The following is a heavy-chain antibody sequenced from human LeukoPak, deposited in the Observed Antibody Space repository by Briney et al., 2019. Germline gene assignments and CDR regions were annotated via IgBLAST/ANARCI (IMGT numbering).Heavy chain of an antibody. D-gene: IGHD1-7*01. CDR3: AREPARNYAGAAHLDY. Sequence: SVKVSCKASGGTFSSYAISWVRQAPGQGLEWMGRIIPILGIANYAQKFQGRVTITADKSTSTAYMELSSLRSEDTAVYYCAREPARNYAGAAHLDYWGQGTLVTVSS. V-gene: IGHV1-69*04. CDR1: GGTFSSYA. CDR2: IIPILGIA. J-gene: IGHJ4*02.